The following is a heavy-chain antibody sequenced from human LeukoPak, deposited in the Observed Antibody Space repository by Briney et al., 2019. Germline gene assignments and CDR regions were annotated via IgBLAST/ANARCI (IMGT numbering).Heavy chain of an antibody. V-gene: IGHV1-18*04. D-gene: IGHD3-9*01. CDR1: GYTFTSYG. J-gene: IGHJ4*02. Sequence: ASVKVSCKASGYTFTSYGISWVRQAPGQGLEWMGWISAYNGNTNYAQKLQGRVTMTTDTSTSTAYMELRSLSSDDTAVYYCARDRDYDILTGYYHLFDYWGQGTLVTVSS. CDR2: ISAYNGNT. CDR3: ARDRDYDILTGYYHLFDY.